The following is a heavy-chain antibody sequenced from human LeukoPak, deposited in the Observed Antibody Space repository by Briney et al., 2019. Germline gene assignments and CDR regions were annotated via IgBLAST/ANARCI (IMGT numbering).Heavy chain of an antibody. D-gene: IGHD5-24*01. CDR3: ARDHMAAITGYFDS. CDR2: IDNSGDTI. J-gene: IGHJ4*02. CDR1: GFTFSSYQ. V-gene: IGHV3-48*03. Sequence: SGGSLRLSCAASGFTFSSYQMNWVRQAPGKGLEWISYIDNSGDTIFYADSVKGRFTISRDNAKNSLYLQMNSLRREDTAVYYCARDHMAAITGYFDSWGQGTLVTVSS.